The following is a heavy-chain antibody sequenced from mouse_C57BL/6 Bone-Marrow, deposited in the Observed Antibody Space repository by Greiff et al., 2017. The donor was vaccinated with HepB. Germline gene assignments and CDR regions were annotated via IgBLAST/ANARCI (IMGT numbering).Heavy chain of an antibody. Sequence: EVMLVESGGGLVKPGGSLKLSYAASGFTFSDYGMHWVRQAPEKGLEWVAYISSGSSTIYYADTVKGRFTISRDNAKNTLFLQMTSLRSEDTAMYYCARKNYGNYAMDYWGQGTSVTVSS. CDR3: ARKNYGNYAMDY. D-gene: IGHD2-1*01. CDR1: GFTFSDYG. J-gene: IGHJ4*01. CDR2: ISSGSSTI. V-gene: IGHV5-17*01.